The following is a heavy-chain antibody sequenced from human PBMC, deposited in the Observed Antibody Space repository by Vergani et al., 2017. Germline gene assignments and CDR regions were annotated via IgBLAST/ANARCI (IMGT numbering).Heavy chain of an antibody. CDR3: ARSRIYYGAGSPDY. CDR2: VSFRGDT. V-gene: IGHV4-59*11. Sequence: QVQLQESGPGLVKPSETLSLICDVFDFIINGHYWSWIRQPPGKGLEWMGYVSFRGDTLYDPSVKGRMTISLNTSSNQFSLYLTSVTAADTAVYYCARSRIYYGAGSPDYWGQGTLVTVSS. D-gene: IGHD3-10*01. CDR1: DFIINGHY. J-gene: IGHJ4*02.